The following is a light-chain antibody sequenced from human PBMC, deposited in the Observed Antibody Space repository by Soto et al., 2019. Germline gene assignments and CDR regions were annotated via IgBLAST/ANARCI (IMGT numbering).Light chain of an antibody. CDR1: SGSVSTSYY. CDR3: VLYMGSGISV. J-gene: IGLJ3*02. V-gene: IGLV8-61*01. CDR2: STS. Sequence: QTVVTQEPSFSVSPGGTVTLTCGLSSGSVSTSYYPSWYQQTPGQAPRTLIYSTSTRSSGVPDRFSGSILGNKAALTITGAQADDESDYYCVLYMGSGISVFGGGTKVTVL.